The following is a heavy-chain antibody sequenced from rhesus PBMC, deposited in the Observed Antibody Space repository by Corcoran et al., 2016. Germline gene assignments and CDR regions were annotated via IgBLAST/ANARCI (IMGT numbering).Heavy chain of an antibody. D-gene: IGHD6-31*01. Sequence: QVQLQESGPGLVKPSETLSLTGAVPGGSISSNYWTWIRQPPGKGLEGIGRISGSGGSTDDNPSLKSRVTISPDTSKNQFSLKLSSVPAADTAVYYCASLSGWYVPFDYWGQGVLVTVSS. CDR3: ASLSGWYVPFDY. V-gene: IGHV4-173*01. J-gene: IGHJ4*01. CDR1: GGSISSNY. CDR2: ISGSGGST.